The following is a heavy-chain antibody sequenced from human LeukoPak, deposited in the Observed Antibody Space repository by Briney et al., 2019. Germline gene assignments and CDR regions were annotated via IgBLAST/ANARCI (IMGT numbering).Heavy chain of an antibody. V-gene: IGHV3-23*01. CDR2: ISGSGGST. CDR3: ARDGDTAMPKENWFDP. CDR1: GFPFSSYG. D-gene: IGHD5-18*01. Sequence: GGSLRLSCAASGFPFSSYGMSWVRQAPGKGLEWVSAISGSGGSTYYADSVKGRFTISRDNSKNTLYLQMNSLRAEDTAVYYCARDGDTAMPKENWFDPWGQGTLVTVSS. J-gene: IGHJ5*02.